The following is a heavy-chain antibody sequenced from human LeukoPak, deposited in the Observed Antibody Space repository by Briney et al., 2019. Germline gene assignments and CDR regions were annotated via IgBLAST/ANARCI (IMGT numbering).Heavy chain of an antibody. CDR1: GGTFSSYA. J-gene: IGHJ4*02. CDR3: ARSNHLPYYDFWSGYTYFDY. D-gene: IGHD3-3*01. V-gene: IGHV1-69*05. CDR2: IIPIFGTA. Sequence: ASVKVSCKASGGTFSSYAISWVRQAPGQGLEWMGGIIPIFGTANYAQKFQGRVTITTDESTSTAYMELSSLRSGDTAVYYCARSNHLPYYDFWSGYTYFDYWGQGTLVTVSS.